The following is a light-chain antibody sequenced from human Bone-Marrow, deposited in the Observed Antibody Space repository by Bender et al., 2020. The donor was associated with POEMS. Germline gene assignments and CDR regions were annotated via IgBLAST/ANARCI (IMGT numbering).Light chain of an antibody. Sequence: QSALTQPASVSGSPGQSITISCTGSSSDVGSYNLVSWYQHHPGKAPKLMIYEGRKRPSGVSNRFSGSKSGYTASLTISGLQAEDEADYYCFSYAGDSTWVFGGGTKLTVL. CDR3: FSYAGDSTWV. CDR2: EGR. V-gene: IGLV2-23*01. CDR1: SSDVGSYNL. J-gene: IGLJ3*02.